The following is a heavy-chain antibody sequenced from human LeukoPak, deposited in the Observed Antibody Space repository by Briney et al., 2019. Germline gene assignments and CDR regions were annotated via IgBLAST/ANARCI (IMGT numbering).Heavy chain of an antibody. D-gene: IGHD5-12*01. V-gene: IGHV3-30*04. CDR1: GFTFSSYA. CDR2: ISYDGSNK. J-gene: IGHJ4*02. CDR3: ARDSSSWIYSGYEGGPDY. Sequence: GGSLRLSCAASGFTFSSYAMHWVRQAPGKGLEWVAVISYDGSNKYYADSVKGRFTISRDNSKNTLYLQMNSLRAEDTAVYYCARDSSSWIYSGYEGGPDYWGQGTLVAVSS.